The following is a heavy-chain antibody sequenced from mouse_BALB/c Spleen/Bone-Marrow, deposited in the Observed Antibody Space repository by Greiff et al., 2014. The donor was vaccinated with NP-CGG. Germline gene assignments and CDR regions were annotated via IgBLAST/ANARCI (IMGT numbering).Heavy chain of an antibody. Sequence: EVKLVESGGGLVQPGGSLRLSCATSGFTFTDYYMTWVRQPPGKALEWLGFIRNKANGYTTEYCASVKGRFTISRDNSQSTLYLQMNTLRAEDSATYYCARDTLMYFDVWGAGTTVTVSS. CDR2: IRNKANGYTT. J-gene: IGHJ1*01. V-gene: IGHV7-3*02. CDR3: ARDTLMYFDV. CDR1: GFTFTDYY.